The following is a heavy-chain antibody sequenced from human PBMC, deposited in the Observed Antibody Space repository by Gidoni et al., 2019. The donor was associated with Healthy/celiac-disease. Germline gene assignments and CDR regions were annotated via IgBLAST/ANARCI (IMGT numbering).Heavy chain of an antibody. CDR3: ARERQLVLWFGEPN. CDR1: GFTFSSYW. V-gene: IGHV3-74*01. J-gene: IGHJ4*02. CDR2: IKSDGRST. D-gene: IGHD3-10*01. Sequence: EVQLVESGGGLVQPGGSLRLSCAASGFTFSSYWMHWVRQAPGKGMVWVSRIKSDGRSTSYADSVKGRFTISRDNAKNTLYLQMNSLRAEDTAVYYCARERQLVLWFGEPNWGQGTLVTVSS.